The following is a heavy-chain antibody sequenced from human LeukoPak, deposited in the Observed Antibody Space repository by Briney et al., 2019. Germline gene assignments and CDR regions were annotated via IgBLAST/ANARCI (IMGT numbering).Heavy chain of an antibody. CDR3: ARSSRGVIMASIPNDAFDS. CDR2: ISSSSSTI. J-gene: IGHJ3*02. Sequence: GGSLRLSCAASGFTFSSYSMNWVRQAPGKGLEWVSYISSSSSTIYYADSVKGRFTISRDNAKNSLYLQMNSLRAEDTAVYYCARSSRGVIMASIPNDAFDSWGQGTMVTVSS. D-gene: IGHD3-10*01. V-gene: IGHV3-48*04. CDR1: GFTFSSYS.